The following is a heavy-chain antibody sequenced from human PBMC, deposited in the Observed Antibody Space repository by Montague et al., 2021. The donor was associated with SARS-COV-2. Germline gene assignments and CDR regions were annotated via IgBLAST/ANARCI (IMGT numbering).Heavy chain of an antibody. Sequence: SETLSLTCAVSGVSVTADYWSSIRQPPAKELEGVGGVFYNNGTNFNPSFKSRVASFVDTSNKQFSQRLTSVTAADTASYYCVRHPKYDGLNGPPDFWDQGTLVTVSS. CDR1: GVSVTADY. CDR2: VFYNNGT. V-gene: IGHV4-59*08. J-gene: IGHJ4*02. CDR3: VRHPKYDGLNGPPDF. D-gene: IGHD3-10*01.